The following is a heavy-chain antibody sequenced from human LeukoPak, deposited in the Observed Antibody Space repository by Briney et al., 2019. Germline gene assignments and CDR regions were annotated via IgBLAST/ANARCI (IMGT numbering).Heavy chain of an antibody. J-gene: IGHJ6*03. CDR1: GGSINNYY. V-gene: IGHV4-59*01. CDR3: ARDLSGSYNYYYMDV. D-gene: IGHD1-26*01. Sequence: SETLSLTCTVSGGSINNYYWSWIRQPPGRGLEWVGYIYYSGSTNYNSSFKSRVTISVDTSKNQFSLKLTSVTAADTAVYYCARDLSGSYNYYYMDVWGKGTTVTVSS. CDR2: IYYSGST.